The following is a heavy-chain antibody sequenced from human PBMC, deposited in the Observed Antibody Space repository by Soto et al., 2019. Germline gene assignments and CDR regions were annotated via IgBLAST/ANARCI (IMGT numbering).Heavy chain of an antibody. CDR1: GFTFSSYS. CDR2: ISYDGNKK. Sequence: GGSLRLSCAASGFTFSSYSMNWVRQAPGKGLEWVALISYDGNKKEYADSVKGRFTISRDNSKNTLYLQMNSLRPEDTAVYYCARRLVATISYYGMDVWGQGTTVTVSS. D-gene: IGHD5-12*01. V-gene: IGHV3-30*03. CDR3: ARRLVATISYYGMDV. J-gene: IGHJ6*02.